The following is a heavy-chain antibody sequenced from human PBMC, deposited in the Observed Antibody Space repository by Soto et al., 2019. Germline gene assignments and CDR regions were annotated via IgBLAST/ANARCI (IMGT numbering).Heavy chain of an antibody. J-gene: IGHJ4*02. CDR3: ARSYWSGSRAFDF. Sequence: QVHLVQSGAEVKKPGSSVKVSCKASGDTFSTYTINWVRQAPGQRLEWMGRIIPMLGMSNYALKFQGRVTSTADRSTTTVYLHLSSLRSDDTAVYYCARSYWSGSRAFDFWGQGTLVTVSS. CDR1: GDTFSTYT. D-gene: IGHD3-10*01. CDR2: IIPMLGMS. V-gene: IGHV1-69*02.